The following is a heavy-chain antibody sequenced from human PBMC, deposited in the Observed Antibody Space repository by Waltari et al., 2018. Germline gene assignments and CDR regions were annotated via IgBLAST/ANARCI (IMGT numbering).Heavy chain of an antibody. V-gene: IGHV4-4*02. CDR2: VRGDRRT. Sequence: HLEELGPGLVRPSGTLSLICAVSGDSMSDTDCWCWVRQAPGKELEWIGQVRGDRRTNYNPSFASRVTVALDTSSAQFSLKVTSATAADTAVYYCARDRGRGLYLDSWGQGILVTVTP. CDR3: ARDRGRGLYLDS. CDR1: GDSMSDTDC. D-gene: IGHD2-15*01. J-gene: IGHJ4*02.